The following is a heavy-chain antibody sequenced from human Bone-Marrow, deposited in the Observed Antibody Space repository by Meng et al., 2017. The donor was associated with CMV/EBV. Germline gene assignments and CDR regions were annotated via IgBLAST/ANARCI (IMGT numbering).Heavy chain of an antibody. CDR3: ARDAVAAGLGDAFDI. CDR1: GGSFNGYF. CDR2: IYHSGST. J-gene: IGHJ3*02. Sequence: SETLSLTCAVYGGSFNGYFWTWVRQPPGKGLEWIGSIYHSGSTYYNPSLKSRVTISVDTSKNQFSLKLSSVTAADTAVYYCARDAVAAGLGDAFDIWGQGTMVTVSS. D-gene: IGHD6-13*01. V-gene: IGHV4-34*01.